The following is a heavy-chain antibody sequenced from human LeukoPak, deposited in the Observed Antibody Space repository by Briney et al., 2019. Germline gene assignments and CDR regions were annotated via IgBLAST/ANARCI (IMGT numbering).Heavy chain of an antibody. CDR2: ISASGGST. CDR1: GFTFSSYA. CDR3: AKDIAVGGYFDY. V-gene: IGHV3-23*01. Sequence: PGGSLRLSCAASGFTFSSYAISWVRQAPGKGLEWVSSISASGGSTYYAESVKGRFTISRDNSKNTLYLQMNSLRAEDTAVYYCAKDIAVGGYFDYWGQGTLVTVSP. D-gene: IGHD6-19*01. J-gene: IGHJ4*02.